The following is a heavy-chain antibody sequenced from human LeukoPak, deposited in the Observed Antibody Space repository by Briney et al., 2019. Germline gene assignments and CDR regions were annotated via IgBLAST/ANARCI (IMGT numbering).Heavy chain of an antibody. J-gene: IGHJ4*02. Sequence: GGSLGLSCVASGFTFTGYSMHWLRQAPGKGLEWVSAVSNRGGSTYYADSVKGRFTISRDNSKNTLYLQMNSLRAEDTAVYYCAKGVLPADLQPFDYWGQGTLVTVSS. V-gene: IGHV3-23*01. CDR1: GFTFTGYS. CDR2: VSNRGGST. CDR3: AKGVLPADLQPFDY. D-gene: IGHD4-11*01.